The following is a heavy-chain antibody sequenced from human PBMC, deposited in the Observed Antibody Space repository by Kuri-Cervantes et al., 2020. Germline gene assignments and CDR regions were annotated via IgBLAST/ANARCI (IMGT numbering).Heavy chain of an antibody. V-gene: IGHV3-66*02. Sequence: GESLKISCAASGFTFDDYTMHWVRQAPGKGLEWVSVIYSGGSTYYADSVKGRFTISRDNSKNTLYLQMNSLRAEDTAVYYCARGDYGDYWGQGTLVTVSS. CDR1: GFTFDDYT. CDR3: ARGDYGDY. J-gene: IGHJ4*02. CDR2: IYSGGST.